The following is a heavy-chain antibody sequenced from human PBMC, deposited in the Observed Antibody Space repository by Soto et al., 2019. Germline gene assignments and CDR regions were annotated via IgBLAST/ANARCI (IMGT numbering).Heavy chain of an antibody. Sequence: QVQLVESGGGVVQPGRSLRLSCAASGFTFSSYGMHWVRQAPGKGLEWVAVISYDGSNKYYADSVKGRFTISRDNSKNTLYLQMNSLRAEDTAVYYCAKPGSIAVAGLGYWGQGTLVTVSS. CDR3: AKPGSIAVAGLGY. CDR2: ISYDGSNK. D-gene: IGHD6-19*01. CDR1: GFTFSSYG. J-gene: IGHJ4*02. V-gene: IGHV3-30*18.